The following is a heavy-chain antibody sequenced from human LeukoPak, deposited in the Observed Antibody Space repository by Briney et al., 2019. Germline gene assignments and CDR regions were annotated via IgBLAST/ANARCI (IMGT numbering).Heavy chain of an antibody. J-gene: IGHJ5*02. V-gene: IGHV3-30*18. D-gene: IGHD3-10*01. CDR1: GFTFSSYS. Sequence: GGSLRLSCAASGFTFSSYSMNWVRQAPGKGLEWVAVISYDGSNKYYADSVKGRFTISRDNSKNTLYLQMNSLRAEDTAVYYCAKDESEFMVRGVIIGVENWFDPWGQGTLVTVSS. CDR3: AKDESEFMVRGVIIGVENWFDP. CDR2: ISYDGSNK.